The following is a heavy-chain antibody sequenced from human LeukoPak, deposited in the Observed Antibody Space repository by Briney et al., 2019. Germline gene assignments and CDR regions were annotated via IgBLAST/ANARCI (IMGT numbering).Heavy chain of an antibody. J-gene: IGHJ6*02. CDR1: RFTFSSYA. CDR2: IISIGGRT. D-gene: IGHD2-21*02. V-gene: IGHV3-23*01. CDR3: AKEVYCGRDCYNPGYGVDV. Sequence: PGGSLRLSCAASRFTFSSYAMSWVRQAPGKGLEWVAAIISIGGRTYYADSVKGRFTISRDNSKNTLSLQMNSLRDEDTATYYCAKEVYCGRDCYNPGYGVDVWGQGTTVTVSS.